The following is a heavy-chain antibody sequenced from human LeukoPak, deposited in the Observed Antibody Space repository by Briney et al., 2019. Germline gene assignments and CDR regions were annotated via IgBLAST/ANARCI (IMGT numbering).Heavy chain of an antibody. CDR2: ISGSGGGT. Sequence: PGGSLRLSCAASGFTFSSYAMSWVRQAPGKGLEWVSAISGSGGGTYYADSVKGRFTISRDNSKNTLYLQMNSLRAEDTAVYYCAKDREPRGDYGNMDVWGKGTTVTVSS. J-gene: IGHJ6*03. CDR3: AKDREPRGDYGNMDV. D-gene: IGHD4-17*01. V-gene: IGHV3-23*01. CDR1: GFTFSSYA.